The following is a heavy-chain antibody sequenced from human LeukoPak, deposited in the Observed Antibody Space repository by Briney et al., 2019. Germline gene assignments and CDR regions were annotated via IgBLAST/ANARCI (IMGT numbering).Heavy chain of an antibody. CDR1: GFTFSSYA. V-gene: IGHV3-23*01. D-gene: IGHD3-22*01. CDR2: ISGSGGNT. J-gene: IGHJ4*02. CDR3: AKEFFYDTCGFRFVSVDY. Sequence: GGSLRLSCAASGFTFSSYAMSWVRQAPGKGLEWVSAISGSGGNTYYADSVKGRFTLSRDNSNNTLCLQMNSLRAEDTAVYYCAKEFFYDTCGFRFVSVDYWGQGTLVTGSS.